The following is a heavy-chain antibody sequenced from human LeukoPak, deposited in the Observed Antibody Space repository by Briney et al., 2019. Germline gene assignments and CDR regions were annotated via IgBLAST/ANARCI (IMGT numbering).Heavy chain of an antibody. CDR3: ARTEVVVPLDPEYFQH. CDR2: IIPIFGTA. D-gene: IGHD2-2*01. J-gene: IGHJ1*01. CDR1: GGTFSSYA. V-gene: IGHV1-69*05. Sequence: SVKVSCKASGGTFSSYAISWVRQAPGQGLEWMGGIIPIFGTANYAQKFQGRVTITTDESMSTAYMELSSLRSEDTAVYYCARTEVVVPLDPEYFQHWGQGTLVTVSS.